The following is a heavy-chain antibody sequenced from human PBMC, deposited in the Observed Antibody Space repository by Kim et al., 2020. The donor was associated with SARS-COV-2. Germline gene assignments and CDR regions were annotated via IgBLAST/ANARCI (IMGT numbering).Heavy chain of an antibody. CDR2: IYYSGST. D-gene: IGHD3-3*01. CDR1: GGSISSGGYY. Sequence: SETLSLTCTVSGGSISSGGYYWSWIRQHPGKGLEWIGYIYYSGSTYYNPSLKSRVTISVDTSKNQFSLKLSSVTAADTAVYYCARAMGITIVGVVIVNWLDPWGQGTLVTVSS. CDR3: ARAMGITIVGVVIVNWLDP. V-gene: IGHV4-31*03. J-gene: IGHJ5*02.